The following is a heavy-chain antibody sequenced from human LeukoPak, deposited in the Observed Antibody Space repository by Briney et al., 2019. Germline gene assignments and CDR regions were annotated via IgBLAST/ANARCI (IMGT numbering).Heavy chain of an antibody. CDR1: GYTFTSYY. J-gene: IGHJ4*02. CDR2: INPSGGST. D-gene: IGHD3-10*01. V-gene: IGHV1-46*01. CDR3: ARSVRGVIIDEYYFDY. Sequence: EASVKVSCKASGYTFTSYYMHWVRQAPGQGLEWMGIINPSGGSTSYAQKFQGRVTMTRDTSTGTVYMELSSLRSEDTAVYYCARSVRGVIIDEYYFDYWGQGTLVTVSS.